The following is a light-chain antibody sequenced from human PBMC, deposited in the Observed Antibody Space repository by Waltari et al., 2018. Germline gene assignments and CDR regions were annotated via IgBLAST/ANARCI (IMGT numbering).Light chain of an antibody. CDR3: QKYGSLPAT. CDR1: QSVSRY. J-gene: IGKJ1*01. V-gene: IGKV3-20*01. Sequence: DIVLTQSPGTLSLSPGERATLSCRASQSVSRYLAWYQQKPGKAPRLLLYDASARATGIPGRSKGSGFGTYFNITLSRLEREYFAGDYCQKYGSLPATFGQGTKVEIK. CDR2: DAS.